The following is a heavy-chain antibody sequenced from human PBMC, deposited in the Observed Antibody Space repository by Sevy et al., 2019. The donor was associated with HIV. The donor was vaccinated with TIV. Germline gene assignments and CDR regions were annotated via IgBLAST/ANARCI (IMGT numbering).Heavy chain of an antibody. J-gene: IGHJ4*02. CDR2: IIPIFGTA. Sequence: VKVSCKASGGTFSSYAISWVRQAPGQGLEWMGGIIPIFGTANYAQKFQGRVTITADESTSTAYMELSSLRSEDTAVYYCSLLWFGELYYFDYWGQGTLVTVSS. CDR3: SLLWFGELYYFDY. V-gene: IGHV1-69*01. D-gene: IGHD3-10*01. CDR1: GGTFSSYA.